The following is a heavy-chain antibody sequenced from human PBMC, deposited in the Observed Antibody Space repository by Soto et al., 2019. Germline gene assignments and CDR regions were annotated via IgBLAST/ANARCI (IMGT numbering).Heavy chain of an antibody. J-gene: IGHJ4*02. D-gene: IGHD3-9*01. V-gene: IGHV3-7*04. CDR1: GFSFRTFW. CDR2: INQDGTEK. CDR3: ARAMGYDILTGLFLDD. Sequence: GGSLRLSCATSGFSFRTFWLNWVRQAPGRGLEWVANINQDGTEKYYVDSVKGRFTISRDNAQNSLYLQMNSLRAEDTALYYCARAMGYDILTGLFLDDWGQGTLVTVSS.